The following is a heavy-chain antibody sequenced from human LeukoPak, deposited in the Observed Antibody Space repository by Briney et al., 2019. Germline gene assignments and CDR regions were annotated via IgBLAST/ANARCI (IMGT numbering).Heavy chain of an antibody. CDR1: GFTFSSSV. CDR3: ARLGGSSWYYFDS. J-gene: IGHJ4*02. Sequence: PGGSLRLSCAASGFTFSSSVMHWVRQAPGKGLEWVAIISSDGSNKYYLDSVKGRFSISRDNAKNSLYLQADSLRADDTAVYYCARLGGSSWYYFDSWGQGTLVTVSS. V-gene: IGHV3-30-3*01. D-gene: IGHD6-13*01. CDR2: ISSDGSNK.